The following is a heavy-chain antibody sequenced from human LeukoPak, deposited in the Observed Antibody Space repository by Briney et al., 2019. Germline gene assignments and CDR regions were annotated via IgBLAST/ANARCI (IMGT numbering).Heavy chain of an antibody. Sequence: PGGSMRLSCAASGFTFSCYALHWDRQPQGKGLEWVAVISYDGSNKYYADSVKGRFTISRDNSKNTLYLQMNSLRAEDTAVYYCARTTSMVRGAPPRYWGQGTRVTVSS. V-gene: IGHV3-30*04. CDR3: ARTTSMVRGAPPRY. D-gene: IGHD3-10*01. J-gene: IGHJ4*02. CDR1: GFTFSCYA. CDR2: ISYDGSNK.